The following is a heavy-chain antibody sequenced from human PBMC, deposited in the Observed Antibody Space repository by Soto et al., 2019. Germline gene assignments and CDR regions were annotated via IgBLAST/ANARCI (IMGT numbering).Heavy chain of an antibody. V-gene: IGHV2-70*01. CDR2: IDWDDYK. D-gene: IGHD3-22*01. J-gene: IGHJ4*02. Sequence: CGPTMGSPAPTLPLTCPFSGFSLLPSGMCVSWMGELHPNALEWLALIDWDDYKYYSTSLKTRLTISKDTSKNQVVLTMTNMDHVDTATYYCARVTYYYDSSGYYDYWGQGTLVTVSS. CDR1: GFSLLPSGMC. CDR3: ARVTYYYDSSGYYDY.